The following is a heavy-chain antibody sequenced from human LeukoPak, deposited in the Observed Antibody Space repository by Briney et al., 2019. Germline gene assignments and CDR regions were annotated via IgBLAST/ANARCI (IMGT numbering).Heavy chain of an antibody. J-gene: IGHJ4*02. CDR2: ISTDGSST. Sequence: GGSLRLSCAASGFTFSSYWMYWVRQAPGKGLVWVSRISTDGSSTSYADSVKGRFTISRGNAKNTLYLQMNSLRAEDMALYYCAKDKAAAFDYWGQGTLVTVSS. V-gene: IGHV3-74*01. CDR1: GFTFSSYW. CDR3: AKDKAAAFDY. D-gene: IGHD6-13*01.